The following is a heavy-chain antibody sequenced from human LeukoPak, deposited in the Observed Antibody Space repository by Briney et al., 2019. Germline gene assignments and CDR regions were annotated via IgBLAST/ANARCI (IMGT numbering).Heavy chain of an antibody. V-gene: IGHV1-2*02. D-gene: IGHD5-24*01. CDR1: GYTFTGYG. CDR3: AIQRWLQPDVDY. Sequence: APVKVSCKASGYTFTGYGISWVRQAPGQGLEWMGWITPNSVGTNYAQKFQGRVTMTRDTSISTAYMELSRLRSDDTAAYYCAIQRWLQPDVDYWGQGTLVTVSS. J-gene: IGHJ4*02. CDR2: ITPNSVGT.